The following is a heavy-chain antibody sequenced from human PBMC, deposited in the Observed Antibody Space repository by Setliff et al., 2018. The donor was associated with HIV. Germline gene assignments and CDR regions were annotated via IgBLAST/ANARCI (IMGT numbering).Heavy chain of an antibody. CDR3: ARILVAAAGTGFDP. CDR2: IHDSGRT. D-gene: IGHD6-13*01. CDR1: GGSISSGIYY. V-gene: IGHV4-39*07. Sequence: SETLSLTCTVSGGSISSGIYYWIWIRQPAGKGREWIGSIHDSGRTYYNPSLKSRVTISVDTSKNQFSLKLSSVTAADTAVYYCARILVAAAGTGFDPWGQGILVTVSS. J-gene: IGHJ5*02.